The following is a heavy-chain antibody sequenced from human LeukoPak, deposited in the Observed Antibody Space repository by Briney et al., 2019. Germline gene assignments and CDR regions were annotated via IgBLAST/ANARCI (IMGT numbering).Heavy chain of an antibody. Sequence: GGSLRLSCSASGFTFSGYYMSWIRQAPGKGLEWVSYISSSSSYTNYADSVKGRFTISRDNAKNSLYLQMNSLRAEDTAVYYCARESPSSGWFHAFDIWGQGTMVTVSS. CDR1: GFTFSGYY. J-gene: IGHJ3*02. CDR2: ISSSSSYT. D-gene: IGHD6-19*01. V-gene: IGHV3-11*06. CDR3: ARESPSSGWFHAFDI.